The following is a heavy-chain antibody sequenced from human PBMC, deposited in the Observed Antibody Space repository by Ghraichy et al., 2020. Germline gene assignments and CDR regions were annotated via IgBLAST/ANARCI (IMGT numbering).Heavy chain of an antibody. CDR1: GYSFSSYA. CDR3: AREPLYSSSSGPLDY. CDR2: ISAYNGHT. J-gene: IGHJ4*02. V-gene: IGHV1-18*01. D-gene: IGHD6-6*01. Sequence: ASVKVSCKTSGYSFSSYAISWVRQAPGQGLEWMGWISAYNGHTNYAQKLQGRVTLTTDTSTGTAYMELRSLRSDDTAVYYCAREPLYSSSSGPLDYWGQGTLVTVSS.